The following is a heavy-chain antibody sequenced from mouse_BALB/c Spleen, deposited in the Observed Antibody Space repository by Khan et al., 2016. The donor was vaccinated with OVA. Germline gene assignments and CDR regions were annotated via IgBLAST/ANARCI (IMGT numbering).Heavy chain of an antibody. CDR3: ARGSGNSRFAY. CDR1: GYTFTDYA. V-gene: IGHV1S137*01. Sequence: QVQLQQSGAELVRPGVSVNISCKGSGYTFTDYAMHWVKQSHAKSLEWIGVISTYYGDADYNQKFKGKATMTVDKSSSTAYMELARLTSEDSAIYYCARGSGNSRFAYWGQGTLVTVSA. J-gene: IGHJ3*01. D-gene: IGHD1-3*01. CDR2: ISTYYGDA.